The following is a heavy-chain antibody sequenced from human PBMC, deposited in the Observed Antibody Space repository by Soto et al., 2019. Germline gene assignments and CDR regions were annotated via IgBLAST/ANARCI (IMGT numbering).Heavy chain of an antibody. CDR3: ARGARGYRALDY. CDR1: GYTFTNFW. J-gene: IGHJ4*02. CDR2: IYPGDSDI. V-gene: IGHV5-51*01. D-gene: IGHD2-2*01. Sequence: PGESLKISCQVSGYTFTNFWITWLRQMPGKGLEWMGIIYPGDSDIRYSPSFQGQVTISTDKSISTAYLQWSSLKASDTAIYYCARGARGYRALDYWGQGTLVTVSS.